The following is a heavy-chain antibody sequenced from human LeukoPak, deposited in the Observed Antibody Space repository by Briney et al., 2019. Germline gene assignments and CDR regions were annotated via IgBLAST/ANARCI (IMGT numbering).Heavy chain of an antibody. CDR1: GFTFSTYA. CDR3: AKDQLAYCGGDCYSAP. D-gene: IGHD2-21*02. J-gene: IGHJ5*02. CDR2: ISVSGGTT. V-gene: IGHV3-23*01. Sequence: PGGSLRLSCEASGFTFSTYAMSWVRQAPGKGLEWVSGISVSGGTTYYADSVKGRFTISRDDSKNTLYLQMNSLRAEDTAVYYCAKDQLAYCGGDCYSAPWGQGTLVTVSS.